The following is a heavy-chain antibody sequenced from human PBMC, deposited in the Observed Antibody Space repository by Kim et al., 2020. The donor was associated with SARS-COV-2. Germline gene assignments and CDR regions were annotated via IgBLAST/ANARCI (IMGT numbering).Heavy chain of an antibody. CDR2: INPNSGGT. CDR1: GYTFTGYY. Sequence: ASVKVSCKASGYTFTGYYMHWVRQAPGQGLEWMGRINPNSGGTNYAQKFQGRVTMTRDTSISTAYMELSRLRSDDTAVYYCARDGGRWGLAAAGFRFGPWGQGTLVTVSS. D-gene: IGHD6-13*01. V-gene: IGHV1-2*06. CDR3: ARDGGRWGLAAAGFRFGP. J-gene: IGHJ5*02.